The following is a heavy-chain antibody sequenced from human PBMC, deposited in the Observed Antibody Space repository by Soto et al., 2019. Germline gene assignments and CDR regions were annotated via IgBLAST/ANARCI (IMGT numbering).Heavy chain of an antibody. CDR2: INPNSGGT. V-gene: IGHV1-2*04. D-gene: IGHD6-25*01. CDR1: GYTFTGYY. Sequence: ASVKVSCKASGYTFTGYYMHWVRQAPGQGLEWMGWINPNSGGTNYAQKFQGWVTMTRDTSISTAYMELSRLRSDDTAVHYCGSVVSRAALLYYGMDVWGQGTTVTVSS. J-gene: IGHJ6*02. CDR3: GSVVSRAALLYYGMDV.